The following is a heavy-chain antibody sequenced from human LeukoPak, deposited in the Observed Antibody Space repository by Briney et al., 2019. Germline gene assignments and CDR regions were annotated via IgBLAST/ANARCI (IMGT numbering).Heavy chain of an antibody. J-gene: IGHJ3*02. V-gene: IGHV3-23*01. D-gene: IGHD3-10*01. CDR2: ISGSGGST. CDR1: GFTFSSNA. CDR3: AKDKGSWDAFDI. Sequence: GGSLRLSCAASGFTFSSNAMSWVRQAPGKGLEWVSAISGSGGSTYYADSVKGRFTISRDNSKNTLYLQMNSLRAEDTAVYYCAKDKGSWDAFDIWGHGTMVTVSS.